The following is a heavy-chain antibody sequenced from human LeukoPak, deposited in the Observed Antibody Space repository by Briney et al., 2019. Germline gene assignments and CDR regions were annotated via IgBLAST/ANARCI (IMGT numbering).Heavy chain of an antibody. CDR1: GYTLTELS. D-gene: IGHD3-10*01. Sequence: ALVKVSCKVSGYTLTELSMHWVRQAPGKGLEWMGGFDPEDGETIYAQKFQGRVTMTEDTSTDTAYMELSSLRSEDTAVYYCATLGDMVRENWFDPWGQGTLVTVSS. V-gene: IGHV1-24*01. J-gene: IGHJ5*02. CDR3: ATLGDMVRENWFDP. CDR2: FDPEDGET.